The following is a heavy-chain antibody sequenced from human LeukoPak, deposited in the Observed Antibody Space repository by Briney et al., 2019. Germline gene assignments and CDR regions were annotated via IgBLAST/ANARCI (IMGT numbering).Heavy chain of an antibody. Sequence: ASVKVSCKASGYTFTGYYMHWVRQAPGQGPEWMGWINPNSGGTNYAQKFQGRVTMTRDTSISTAYMELSRLRSDDTAVYYCARARFTIFGVVDPWGQGTLVTVSS. CDR1: GYTFTGYY. CDR3: ARARFTIFGVVDP. V-gene: IGHV1-2*02. J-gene: IGHJ5*02. D-gene: IGHD3-3*01. CDR2: INPNSGGT.